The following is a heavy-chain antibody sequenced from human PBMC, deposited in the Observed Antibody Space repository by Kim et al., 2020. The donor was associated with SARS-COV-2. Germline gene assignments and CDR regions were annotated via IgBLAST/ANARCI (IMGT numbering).Heavy chain of an antibody. D-gene: IGHD3-10*01. CDR1: GFTFSSYS. CDR3: ARTDTLELWYFDL. J-gene: IGHJ2*01. CDR2: ISSSSSYI. Sequence: GGSLRLSCAASGFTFSSYSMNWVRQAPGKGLEWGSSISSSSSYIYYADSVKGRFTISRDNAKNSLYLQMNSLRAEDTAVYYCARTDTLELWYFDLWGRGTLVTVSS. V-gene: IGHV3-21*01.